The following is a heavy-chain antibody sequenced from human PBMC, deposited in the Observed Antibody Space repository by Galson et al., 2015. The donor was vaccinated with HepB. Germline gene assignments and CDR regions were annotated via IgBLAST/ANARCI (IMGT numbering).Heavy chain of an antibody. D-gene: IGHD3-3*01. CDR2: IYPGDSDT. V-gene: IGHV5-51*01. CDR1: GSSFTSYW. J-gene: IGHJ4*02. Sequence: QSGAEVKKPGESLKISCKGSGSSFTSYWIGWVRQMPGKGLEWMGIIYPGDSDTRYSPSFQGQVTISADKSISTDYLQWSSLKASDTAMYYCARQGLGPPYYDFWSGYFEPFDYWGQGTLVTVSS. CDR3: ARQGLGPPYYDFWSGYFEPFDY.